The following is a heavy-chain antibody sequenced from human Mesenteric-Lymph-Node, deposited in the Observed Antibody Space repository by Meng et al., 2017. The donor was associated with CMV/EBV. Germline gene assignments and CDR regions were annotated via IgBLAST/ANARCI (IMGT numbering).Heavy chain of an antibody. D-gene: IGHD2-2*01. CDR3: ARDVVVPAAGNWFDP. J-gene: IGHJ5*02. Sequence: SVKVSCKASGGTFSSYAISWVRQAPGQGLEWMGGIIPIFGTANYAQKFQGRVTITTDESTSTAYMELSSLRSEDTAVYYCARDVVVPAAGNWFDPWGQGTLVTVSS. CDR1: GGTFSSYA. V-gene: IGHV1-69*05. CDR2: IIPIFGTA.